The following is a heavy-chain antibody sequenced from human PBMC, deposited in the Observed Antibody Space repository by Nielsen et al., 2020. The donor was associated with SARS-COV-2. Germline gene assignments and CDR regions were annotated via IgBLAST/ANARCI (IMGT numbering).Heavy chain of an antibody. CDR2: ISSRNDYI. V-gene: IGHV3-21*01. CDR1: GFIFSDYN. CDR3: ARDGGRRTMFGVNHRVRKDAFDI. J-gene: IGHJ3*02. Sequence: GGSLRLSCAASGFIFSDYNMNWVRQAPGKGLEWVSFISSRNDYIYYADSMKGRFTISRDNAKNSLFLQMNRLRVEDTAVYYCARDGGRRTMFGVNHRVRKDAFDIWGQGTMVTVSS. D-gene: IGHD3-3*01.